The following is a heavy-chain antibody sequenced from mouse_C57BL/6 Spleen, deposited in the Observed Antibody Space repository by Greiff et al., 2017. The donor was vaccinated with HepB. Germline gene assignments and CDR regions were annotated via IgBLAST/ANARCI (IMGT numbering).Heavy chain of an antibody. V-gene: IGHV5-6*01. CDR1: GFTFSSYG. Sequence: VQLKESGGDLVKPGGSLKLSCAASGFTFSSYGMSWVRQTPDKRLEWVATISSGGSYTYYPDSVKGRFTISRDNAKNTLYLQMSSLKSEDTAMYYCARHFHYYGSSSYAMDYWGQGTSVTVSS. J-gene: IGHJ4*01. CDR2: ISSGGSYT. D-gene: IGHD1-1*01. CDR3: ARHFHYYGSSSYAMDY.